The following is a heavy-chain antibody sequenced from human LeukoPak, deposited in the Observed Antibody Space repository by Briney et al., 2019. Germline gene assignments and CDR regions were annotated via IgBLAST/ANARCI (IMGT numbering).Heavy chain of an antibody. J-gene: IGHJ4*02. CDR3: ARDRDSSGSYSYYFDY. D-gene: IGHD3-22*01. V-gene: IGHV3-30-3*01. CDR2: ISYDGSNK. Sequence: GGSLRLSCAASEFTFSSYAMHWVRQAPGKGLEWVALISYDGSNKYYADSVKGRFTISRDNSKNPLYLQMNSLRAEDTAVYYCARDRDSSGSYSYYFDYWGQGTLVTVSS. CDR1: EFTFSSYA.